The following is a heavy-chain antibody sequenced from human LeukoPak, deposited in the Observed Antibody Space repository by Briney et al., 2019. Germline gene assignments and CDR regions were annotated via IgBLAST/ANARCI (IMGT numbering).Heavy chain of an antibody. V-gene: IGHV3-66*01. CDR3: ARDPPYYYDSSGYYLGY. D-gene: IGHD3-22*01. Sequence: PGGSLRLSCAASGFTVSSNYMSWVRQAPGKGLEWVSVIYSGGSTYYADSVKGRFTISRDNSKNTLYLQMNSLRAEDTAVYYCARDPPYYYDSSGYYLGYWGQGTLVTVSS. J-gene: IGHJ4*02. CDR1: GFTVSSNY. CDR2: IYSGGST.